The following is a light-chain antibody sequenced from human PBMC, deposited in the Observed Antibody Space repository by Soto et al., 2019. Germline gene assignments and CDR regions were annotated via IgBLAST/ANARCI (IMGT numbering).Light chain of an antibody. Sequence: EIVLTQSPGTLSLSPGERATLSCRASQSVSNNYLAWYQQKPGQAPRLLIYGASNRATGIPDRFSGSGSGTDFTLTISRLEPEDFAVYYCQQYNNWPFTFGPGTKVDI. J-gene: IGKJ3*01. CDR3: QQYNNWPFT. CDR2: GAS. V-gene: IGKV3-20*01. CDR1: QSVSNNY.